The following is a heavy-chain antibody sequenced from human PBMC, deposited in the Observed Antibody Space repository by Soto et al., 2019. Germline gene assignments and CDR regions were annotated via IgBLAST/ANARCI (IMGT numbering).Heavy chain of an antibody. CDR3: ARGTSGLGIPPVDY. V-gene: IGHV3-33*01. CDR2: IWYDGSNK. J-gene: IGHJ4*02. Sequence: QVQLVESGGGVVQPGRSLRLSCAASGFTFSSYGMHWVRQAPGKGLEWVAVIWYDGSNKYYADSVKGRFTISRDNSKNTLYLQMNSLRAEDTAVYYCARGTSGLGIPPVDYWGQGTLVTVSS. CDR1: GFTFSSYG. D-gene: IGHD7-27*01.